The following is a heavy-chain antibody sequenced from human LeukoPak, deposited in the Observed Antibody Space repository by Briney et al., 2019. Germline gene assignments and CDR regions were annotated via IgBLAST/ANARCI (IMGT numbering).Heavy chain of an antibody. V-gene: IGHV3-23*01. D-gene: IGHD2-15*01. CDR3: ARDWWPRQGIAY. J-gene: IGHJ4*02. CDR2: ISGSGGNT. CDR1: GFTFSSYG. Sequence: GGSLRLSCAASGFTFSSYGMSWVRQAPGKGLEWVSAISGSGGNTYYADSVKGRFTISRDNSKNTLYLQMNSLRAGDTAVYYCARDWWPRQGIAYWGQGTLVTVSS.